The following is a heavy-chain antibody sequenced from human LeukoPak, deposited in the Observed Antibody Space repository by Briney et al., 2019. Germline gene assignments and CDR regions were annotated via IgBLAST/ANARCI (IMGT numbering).Heavy chain of an antibody. V-gene: IGHV1-8*01. Sequence: RAPVKVSCKASGYTFTSYDINWVRQATGQGLEWMGWMNPNSGNTGYAQKFQGRVTMTRNTSISTAHMELSSLRSEDTAVYYCASAIFPYGWFDPWGQGTLVTVSS. J-gene: IGHJ5*02. CDR3: ASAIFPYGWFDP. CDR1: GYTFTSYD. CDR2: MNPNSGNT. D-gene: IGHD3-3*01.